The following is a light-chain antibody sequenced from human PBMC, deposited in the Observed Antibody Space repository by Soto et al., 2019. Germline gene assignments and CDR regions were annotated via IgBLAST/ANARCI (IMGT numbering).Light chain of an antibody. J-gene: IGLJ1*01. CDR3: GSYTGSITYV. CDR1: TIDVGGYNY. Sequence: QSALTQPASVSGSLGQSMTRSCSVTTIDVGGYNYVSWYQQHPGKAPILMVYEVTNRPSGVSNRFSGSKSGNTASLTISGLQVEDEAEYFCGSYTGSITYVFGTGTKVTVL. V-gene: IGLV2-14*01. CDR2: EVT.